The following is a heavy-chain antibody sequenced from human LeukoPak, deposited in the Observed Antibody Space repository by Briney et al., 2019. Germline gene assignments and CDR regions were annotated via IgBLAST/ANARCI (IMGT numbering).Heavy chain of an antibody. CDR3: ARGSKKDGRIQLWLLDY. Sequence: SETLSLTCAVYGGSFSGYYWSWIRQPPGKGLEWIGEINHSGSTNYNPSLKSRVTISVDTSKNQFSLKLSSVTAADTAVYYCARGSKKDGRIQLWLLDYWGQGTLVTVSS. V-gene: IGHV4-34*01. J-gene: IGHJ4*02. CDR2: INHSGST. CDR1: GGSFSGYY. D-gene: IGHD5-18*01.